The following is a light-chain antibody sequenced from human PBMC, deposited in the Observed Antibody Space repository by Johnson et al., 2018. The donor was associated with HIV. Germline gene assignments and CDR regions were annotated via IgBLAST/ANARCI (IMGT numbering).Light chain of an antibody. J-gene: IGLJ1*01. CDR1: SSNIGNNY. Sequence: QSVLTQPPSVSAAPGQKVTISCSGSSSNIGNNYVSWYQQLPGTAPKLLIYENNKQPSGIPDRFSGSKSGTSATRGITGLQTGDEADYYCGTWDSSLSENVFGTGTKVTVL. V-gene: IGLV1-51*02. CDR2: ENN. CDR3: GTWDSSLSENV.